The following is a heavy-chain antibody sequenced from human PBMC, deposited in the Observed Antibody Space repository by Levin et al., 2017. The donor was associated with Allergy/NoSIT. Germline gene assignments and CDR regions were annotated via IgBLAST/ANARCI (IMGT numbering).Heavy chain of an antibody. CDR3: AKAVGGSYSAVSD. D-gene: IGHD1-26*01. CDR1: GFTFDDYA. CDR2: ISWNSGSI. V-gene: IGHV3-9*01. J-gene: IGHJ4*02. Sequence: GGSLRLSCAASGFTFDDYAMHWVRQAPGKGLEWVSGISWNSGSIGYADSVKGRFTISRDNAKNSLYLQMNSLRAEDTALYYCAKAVGGSYSAVSDWGQGTLVTVSS.